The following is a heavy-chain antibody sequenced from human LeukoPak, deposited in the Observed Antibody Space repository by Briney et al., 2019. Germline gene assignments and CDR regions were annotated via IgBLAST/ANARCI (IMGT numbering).Heavy chain of an antibody. CDR2: IYYSGST. V-gene: IGHV4-59*12. J-gene: IGHJ5*02. D-gene: IGHD2-2*01. Sequence: SETLSLTCNISGGSIGSYYWSWIRQSPGMGLEWIGYIYYSGSTNYNPSLKSRVTMSVDTSKNQFSLKLSSVTAADTAVYYCARESCSSTSCYGLGDWFDPWGQGTLITVSS. CDR1: GGSIGSYY. CDR3: ARESCSSTSCYGLGDWFDP.